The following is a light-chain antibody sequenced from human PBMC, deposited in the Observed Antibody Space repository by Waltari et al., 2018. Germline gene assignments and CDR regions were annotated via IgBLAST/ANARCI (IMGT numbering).Light chain of an antibody. V-gene: IGLV1-51*02. CDR3: GTWDSSLSGAV. J-gene: IGLJ7*01. Sequence: QSVLTQPPSVSAAPGQRVTISCSGGHSNIGNNYVSWYRQFPGTAPELLIYEDGEVPSGVPGRFSGSKSGTSATLDITGLQAGDEADYYCGTWDSSLSGAVFGGGTHLTVL. CDR1: HSNIGNNY. CDR2: EDG.